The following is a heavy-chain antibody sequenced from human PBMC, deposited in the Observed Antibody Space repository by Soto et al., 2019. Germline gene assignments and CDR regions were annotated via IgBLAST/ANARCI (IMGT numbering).Heavy chain of an antibody. V-gene: IGHV4-28*01. D-gene: IGHD6-13*01. CDR2: IYYSGST. Sequence: QVQLQESGPGLVKPSDTLSLTCAVSGYSISSSNWWGWIRQPPGKGLEWIGYIYYSGSTYYNPSLKSRVTLPVDTSKNQFSLKLSSVTAVDTAVYYCARNSIAAAGKGWFDPWGQGTLVTVSS. J-gene: IGHJ5*02. CDR1: GYSISSSNW. CDR3: ARNSIAAAGKGWFDP.